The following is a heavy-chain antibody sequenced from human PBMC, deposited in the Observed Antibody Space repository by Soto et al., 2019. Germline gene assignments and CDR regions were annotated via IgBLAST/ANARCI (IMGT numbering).Heavy chain of an antibody. CDR3: ARGVRGYCSGGSCHPYAFDI. CDR1: GYTFTGYY. Sequence: ASVKVSCKASGYTFTGYYMHWVRQAPGQGLEWMGWINPNSGGTNYAQKFQGWVNMTRDTSISTAYMELSRLRSDDTAVHYCARGVRGYCSGGSCHPYAFDIWCQGKIVT. CDR2: INPNSGGT. D-gene: IGHD2-15*01. V-gene: IGHV1-2*04. J-gene: IGHJ3*02.